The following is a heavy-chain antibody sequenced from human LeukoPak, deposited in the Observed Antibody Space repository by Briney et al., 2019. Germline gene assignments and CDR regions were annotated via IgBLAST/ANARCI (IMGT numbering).Heavy chain of an antibody. CDR2: ISSSSSYI. CDR1: GFTFSSYS. V-gene: IGHV3-21*01. Sequence: GGSLRLSCAASGFTFSSYSMNWVRQAPGKGLECVSSISSSSSYIYYADSVKGRFTISRDNAKNSLYLQMNSLRAEDTAVYYCARDLGRPDWFDAWGQGTLVTVSS. CDR3: ARDLGRPDWFDA. D-gene: IGHD1-26*01. J-gene: IGHJ5*02.